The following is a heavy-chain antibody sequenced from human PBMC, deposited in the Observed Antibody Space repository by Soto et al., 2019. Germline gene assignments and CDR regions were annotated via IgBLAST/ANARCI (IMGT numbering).Heavy chain of an antibody. J-gene: IGHJ4*02. CDR1: GFSLSTSGMR. D-gene: IGHD3-22*01. Sequence: SGLTLVNPTQTLTLTCTFSGFSLSTSGMRVSWIRQPPGKALEWLARIDWDDDKFYSTSLKTRLTISKDTSKNQVVLTMTNMDPVDTATYYCARTNYYDSSGHSYYFDYWGQGTLVTVS. CDR2: IDWDDDK. V-gene: IGHV2-70*04. CDR3: ARTNYYDSSGHSYYFDY.